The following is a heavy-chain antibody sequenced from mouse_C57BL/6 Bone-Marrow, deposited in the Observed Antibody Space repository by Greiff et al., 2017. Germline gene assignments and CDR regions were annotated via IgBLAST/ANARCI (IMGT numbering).Heavy chain of an antibody. V-gene: IGHV2-2*01. D-gene: IGHD1-1*01. CDR3: ARKREFTTVVALDYYAMDY. J-gene: IGHJ4*01. Sequence: VQLQQSGPGLVQPSQSLSITCTVSGFSLTSYGVHWVRQSPGKGLEWLGVIWSGGSTDYNAAFISRLSISKDNSKSQVFFKMNSLQADDTAIYYCARKREFTTVVALDYYAMDYWGQGTSVTVSS. CDR1: GFSLTSYG. CDR2: IWSGGST.